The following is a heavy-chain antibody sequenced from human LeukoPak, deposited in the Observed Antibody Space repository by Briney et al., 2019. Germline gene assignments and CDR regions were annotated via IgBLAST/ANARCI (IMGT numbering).Heavy chain of an antibody. Sequence: GGSLRLSCAASGFTFSSYAMHWVRQAPGKGLEWVAVISYDGSNKYYADSVKGRFTISRDNSKNTLYLQMNGLRAEDTAVYYCAKGNCGGDCYTYYYFYMDVWGKGTTVTVSS. CDR2: ISYDGSNK. CDR1: GFTFSSYA. CDR3: AKGNCGGDCYTYYYFYMDV. V-gene: IGHV3-30*04. D-gene: IGHD2-21*02. J-gene: IGHJ6*03.